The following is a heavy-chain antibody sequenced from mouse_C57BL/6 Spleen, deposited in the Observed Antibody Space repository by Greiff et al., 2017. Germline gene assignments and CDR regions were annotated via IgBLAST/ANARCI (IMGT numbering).Heavy chain of an antibody. Sequence: EVKLVESGGGLVKPGGSLKLSCAASGFTFSSYAMSWVRQTPEKRLEWVATISDGGSYTYYPDNVKGRFTISRDNAKNNLYLQMSHLKSEDTAMYYCASLYYYGSRGVAYWGQGTLVTVSA. J-gene: IGHJ3*01. D-gene: IGHD1-1*01. V-gene: IGHV5-4*03. CDR1: GFTFSSYA. CDR3: ASLYYYGSRGVAY. CDR2: ISDGGSYT.